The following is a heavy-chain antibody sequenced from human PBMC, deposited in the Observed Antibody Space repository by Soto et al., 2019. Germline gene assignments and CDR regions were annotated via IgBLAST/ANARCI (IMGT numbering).Heavy chain of an antibody. CDR2: IYNSGST. CDR3: ARGPGGDKVDY. V-gene: IGHV4-30-4*01. Sequence: QVQLQESGPGLVEPSQTLSLTCTVSGGSISNAFYYWSWIRQPPGKGLEWIGHIYNSGSTYSNPSLKXRITXSXPTPKNPCSLKLNSVTAADTAVYYCARGPGGDKVDYWGQGTLVTVSS. J-gene: IGHJ4*02. CDR1: GGSISNAFYY. D-gene: IGHD2-21*02.